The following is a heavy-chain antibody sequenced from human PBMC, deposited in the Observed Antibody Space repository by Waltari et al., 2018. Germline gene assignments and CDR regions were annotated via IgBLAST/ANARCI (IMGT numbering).Heavy chain of an antibody. V-gene: IGHV1-69*01. CDR1: GGPFSSYA. J-gene: IGHJ4*02. D-gene: IGHD2-15*01. CDR2: TIPIFGTA. Sequence: QVQLVQSRAEVKKPGSSVTVSCKASGGPFSSYAISWVRQAPGQGLEWMGGTIPIFGTANYAQKFQGRVTITADESTSTAYMELSSLRSEDTAVYYCARSSVAVPRFDYWGQGTLVTVSS. CDR3: ARSSVAVPRFDY.